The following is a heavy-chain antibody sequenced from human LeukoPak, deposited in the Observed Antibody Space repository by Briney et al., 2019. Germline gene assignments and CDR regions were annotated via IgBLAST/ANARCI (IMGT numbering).Heavy chain of an antibody. D-gene: IGHD2-15*01. V-gene: IGHV3-23*01. Sequence: GGPLRLSCAASGFTFGTYAMTWFRQAPGKGPEWVSAISGSDNRTYYADSVKGRFTISRDNSKNTLYLHMSSLRAEDTAVYSCAKAGYCSGGSCSNWFDPWGQGTLVTVSS. CDR1: GFTFGTYA. CDR2: ISGSDNRT. J-gene: IGHJ5*02. CDR3: AKAGYCSGGSCSNWFDP.